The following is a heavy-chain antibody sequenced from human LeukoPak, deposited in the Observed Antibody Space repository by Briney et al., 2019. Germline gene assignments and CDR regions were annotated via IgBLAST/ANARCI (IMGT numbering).Heavy chain of an antibody. Sequence: GESLKISCKASGYRFNNNCIGWVRQMPGKGLEWMGIIYPGDSDTRYSPSFQGQVTISADKSISTAYLQWSSLKASDTAMYYCARHDYYDSSGYYYDSTFDIWGQGTMVTVSS. CDR1: GYRFNNNC. D-gene: IGHD3-22*01. V-gene: IGHV5-51*01. CDR2: IYPGDSDT. CDR3: ARHDYYDSSGYYYDSTFDI. J-gene: IGHJ3*02.